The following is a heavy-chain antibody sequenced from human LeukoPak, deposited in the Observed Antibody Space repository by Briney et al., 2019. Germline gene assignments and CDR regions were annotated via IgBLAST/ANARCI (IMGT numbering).Heavy chain of an antibody. CDR2: ISGSGGST. CDR1: GFTFTDYS. V-gene: IGHV3-23*01. D-gene: IGHD3-10*01. J-gene: IGHJ6*03. CDR3: AKGRGYYYYYMDV. Sequence: PGGSLTLSCAAAGFTFTDYSMNWVRQAPGKGLEWVSAISGSGGSTYYADSVKGRFTISRDNSKNTLYLQMNSLRAEDTAVYYCAKGRGYYYYYMDVWGKGTTVTVSS.